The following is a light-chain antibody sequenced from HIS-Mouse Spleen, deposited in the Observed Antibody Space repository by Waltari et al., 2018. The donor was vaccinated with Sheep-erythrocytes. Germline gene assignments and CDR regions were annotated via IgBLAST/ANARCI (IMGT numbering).Light chain of an antibody. CDR2: DVS. CDR1: SSDVGGYNY. CDR3: CSYAGSYNHV. J-gene: IGLJ1*01. V-gene: IGLV2-11*01. Sequence: QSALTQPRSVSGSPGQSVTISCTGTSSDVGGYNYVSWYQQHPGKPPKLMLYDVSKRPSGFPVRFSGSKSGNTASLTISGLQAEDEADYYCCSYAGSYNHVFATGTKVTVL.